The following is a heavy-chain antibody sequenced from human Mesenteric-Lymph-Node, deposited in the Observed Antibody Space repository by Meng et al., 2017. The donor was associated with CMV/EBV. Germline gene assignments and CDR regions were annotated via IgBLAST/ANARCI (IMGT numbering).Heavy chain of an antibody. V-gene: IGHV4-31*02. CDR3: ARGWGLGYCSSTSCSDLAFDI. Sequence: SCTVSGGSISSGGYYWSWIRQHPGKGLEWIGYIYYSGSTYYNPSLKSRVTISVDTSKNQFSLKLSSVTAADTAVYYCARGWGLGYCSSTSCSDLAFDIWGQGTMVTVSS. CDR2: IYYSGST. D-gene: IGHD2-2*01. CDR1: GGSISSGGYY. J-gene: IGHJ3*02.